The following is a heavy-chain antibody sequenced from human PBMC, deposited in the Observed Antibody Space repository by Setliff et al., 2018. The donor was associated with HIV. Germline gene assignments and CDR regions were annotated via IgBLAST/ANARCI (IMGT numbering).Heavy chain of an antibody. J-gene: IGHJ4*02. Sequence: SETLSLTCTVSGGSVSSSPFYWGWIRQPPGKGLEWIGSLYYTGTTYYNSSLKTRVTISADTSRNQLSLTLTSVTAADAAVYYCARVQVGGYNFYFDYWGQGTLVTAPQ. D-gene: IGHD5-12*01. CDR1: GGSVSSSPFY. CDR3: ARVQVGGYNFYFDY. V-gene: IGHV4-39*01. CDR2: LYYTGTT.